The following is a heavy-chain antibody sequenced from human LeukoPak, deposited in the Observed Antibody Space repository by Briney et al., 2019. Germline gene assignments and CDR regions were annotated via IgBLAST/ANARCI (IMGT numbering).Heavy chain of an antibody. CDR2: IIPILGTA. Sequence: SVKVSCKASGGTFSSCAISWVRQAPGQGLEWMGRIIPILGTANYAQKFQGRVTITADESTSTAYMEVSSLRSEDTAVYYCAREGMDGCSSTSCYDWFDPWGQGTLVTVSS. V-gene: IGHV1-69*11. D-gene: IGHD2-2*01. CDR3: AREGMDGCSSTSCYDWFDP. CDR1: GGTFSSCA. J-gene: IGHJ5*02.